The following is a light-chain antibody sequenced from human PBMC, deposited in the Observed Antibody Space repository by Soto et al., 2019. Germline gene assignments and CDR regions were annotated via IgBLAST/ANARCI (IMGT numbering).Light chain of an antibody. Sequence: QSALTLPASVSGSPGQSITISCTGTSSDVGGYNYVSWYQQHPGKAPKLIIYEVSNRPSGVSNRFSGSKSGNTASLTVSGLQAEDEADYYCSSYSSVTTLWVFGGGTKLTVL. V-gene: IGLV2-14*01. CDR3: SSYSSVTTLWV. CDR2: EVS. J-gene: IGLJ3*02. CDR1: SSDVGGYNY.